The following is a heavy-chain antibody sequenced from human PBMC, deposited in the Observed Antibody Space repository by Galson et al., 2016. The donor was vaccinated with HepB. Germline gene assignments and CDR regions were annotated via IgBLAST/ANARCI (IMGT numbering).Heavy chain of an antibody. Sequence: SVKVSCKASGYTFTRHGISWVRQAPGQGLEWMGWINTNNGDTDYAQKLQGRVTMTTDTSTSTGYMELWSLRSDDTAVYYCARDPLVPKYRNGMDVWGRGTLVTVSS. CDR1: GYTFTRHG. V-gene: IGHV1-18*04. CDR3: ARDPLVPKYRNGMDV. J-gene: IGHJ2*01. D-gene: IGHD1-14*01. CDR2: INTNNGDT.